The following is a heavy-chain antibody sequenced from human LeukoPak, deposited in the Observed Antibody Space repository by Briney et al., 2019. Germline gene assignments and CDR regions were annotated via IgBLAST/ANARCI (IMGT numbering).Heavy chain of an antibody. J-gene: IGHJ4*02. D-gene: IGHD3-22*01. CDR3: AREGGDYYDSSGGSYFDY. Sequence: SETLSLTCTVSGGSVSSGSYYWSWIRQPPGKGLEWIGYIYYSGSTNCNPSLKSRVTISVDTSKNQFSLKLSSVTAADTAVYYCAREGGDYYDSSGGSYFDYWGQGTLVTVSS. CDR1: GGSVSSGSYY. V-gene: IGHV4-61*01. CDR2: IYYSGST.